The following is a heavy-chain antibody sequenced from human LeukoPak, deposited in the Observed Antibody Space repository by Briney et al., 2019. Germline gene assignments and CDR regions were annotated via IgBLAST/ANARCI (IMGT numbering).Heavy chain of an antibody. CDR3: AREWYSSSWYYFDY. CDR2: ISSSGSTI. D-gene: IGHD6-13*01. V-gene: IGHV3-48*03. J-gene: IGHJ4*02. Sequence: GGSLRLSCAASGFTFSSYEMNWVRQAPGKGLEWVSYISSSGSTIYYADSVKGRFTISRDNAKNSLYLQMNSLRAEDTAVYYRAREWYSSSWYYFDYWGPGTLVTVSS. CDR1: GFTFSSYE.